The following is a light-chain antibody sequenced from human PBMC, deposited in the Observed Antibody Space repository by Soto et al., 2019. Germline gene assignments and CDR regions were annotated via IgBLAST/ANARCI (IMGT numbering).Light chain of an antibody. Sequence: AIRMTQSPSSFSASTGDRVTITCRASQGISSYLAWYQQKPGKAPKLLIYAASTLQSGVPSRFSGSRSGTXXXLXIXCXQSEDFATYYCQQYYSYPITFGQGTRLEIK. CDR3: QQYYSYPIT. J-gene: IGKJ5*01. V-gene: IGKV1-8*01. CDR2: AAS. CDR1: QGISSY.